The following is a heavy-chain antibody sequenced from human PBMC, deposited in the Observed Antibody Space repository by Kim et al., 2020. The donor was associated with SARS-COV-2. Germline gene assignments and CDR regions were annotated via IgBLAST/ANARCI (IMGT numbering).Heavy chain of an antibody. CDR1: GGSFSGYY. D-gene: IGHD6-19*01. CDR3: ARSIAVAGAFDY. V-gene: IGHV4-34*01. Sequence: SETLSLTCAVYGGSFSGYYWSWIRQPPGKGLEWIGEINHSGSTNYNPSLKSRVTISVDTSKNQFSLKLSSVTAADTAVYYCARSIAVAGAFDYWGQGTLV. CDR2: INHSGST. J-gene: IGHJ4*02.